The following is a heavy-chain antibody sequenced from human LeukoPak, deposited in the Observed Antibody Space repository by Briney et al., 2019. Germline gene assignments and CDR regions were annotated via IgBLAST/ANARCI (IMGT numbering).Heavy chain of an antibody. V-gene: IGHV3-23*01. CDR2: ISGRGGRT. J-gene: IGHJ4*02. Sequence: PGGSLRLSCADSGVTFSSYAMRWVRQAPGKGLEWVSAISGRGGRTYYADSVKGGFTISRDNSKNTLYLQMNSLRAEDTAVYYCAKFLPTHIVVANYYFDYWGQGTLVTVSS. D-gene: IGHD2-21*01. CDR3: AKFLPTHIVVANYYFDY. CDR1: GVTFSSYA.